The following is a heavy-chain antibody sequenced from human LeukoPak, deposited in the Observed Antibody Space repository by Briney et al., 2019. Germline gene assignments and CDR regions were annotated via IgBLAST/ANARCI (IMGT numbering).Heavy chain of an antibody. V-gene: IGHV1-46*01. J-gene: IGHJ5*02. D-gene: IGHD2-2*01. CDR3: ARAGSIVVVPAAISDWFDP. CDR2: INPSGGST. Sequence: GASVKVSCKASGYTFTSYYMHWVRQAPGQGLEWMGIINPSGGSTSYAQKFQGRVTMTRDMSTSTVYMELSSLRSEDTAVYYCARAGSIVVVPAAISDWFDPWGQGTLVTVSS. CDR1: GYTFTSYY.